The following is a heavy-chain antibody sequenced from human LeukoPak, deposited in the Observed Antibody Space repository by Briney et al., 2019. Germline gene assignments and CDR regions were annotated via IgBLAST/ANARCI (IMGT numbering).Heavy chain of an antibody. CDR3: ARGPLRGGWFNP. Sequence: GGSLRLSCAASGFTFSSYAMSWVRQAPGKGLEWVSAISGSGGSTYYADSVKGRFTISRDNSKNTLYLQMNSLRAEDTAVYYCARGPLRGGWFNPWGQGTLVTVSS. D-gene: IGHD2-15*01. CDR1: GFTFSSYA. CDR2: ISGSGGST. V-gene: IGHV3-23*01. J-gene: IGHJ5*02.